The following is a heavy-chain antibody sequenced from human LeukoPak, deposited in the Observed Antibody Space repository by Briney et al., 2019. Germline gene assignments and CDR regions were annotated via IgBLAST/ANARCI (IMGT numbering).Heavy chain of an antibody. D-gene: IGHD3-10*01. V-gene: IGHV3-11*01. Sequence: AGSLRLSCAASGFTFSDYYMSWIRQPPGKGLEWVSYISSSGTTIYYADSVRGRITVSRDNAKNSLYLQMDSLSAEDTAVYYCASLRGVNRWGQGTLVTVSS. J-gene: IGHJ4*02. CDR3: ASLRGVNR. CDR1: GFTFSDYY. CDR2: ISSSGTTI.